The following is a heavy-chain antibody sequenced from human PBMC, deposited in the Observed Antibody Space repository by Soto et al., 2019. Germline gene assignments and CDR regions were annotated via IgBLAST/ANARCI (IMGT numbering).Heavy chain of an antibody. CDR2: IDPSDSYT. CDR1: GYSFTSYW. D-gene: IGHD6-13*01. Sequence: GESLKISCKGSGYSFTSYWISWVRQMPGKGLEWMGRIDPSDSYTNYSPSFQGHVTISADKSSSTAYLQWSSLKASDTAMYYCARPGSGSSWFGYWGQGTLVTVSS. J-gene: IGHJ4*02. CDR3: ARPGSGSSWFGY. V-gene: IGHV5-10-1*01.